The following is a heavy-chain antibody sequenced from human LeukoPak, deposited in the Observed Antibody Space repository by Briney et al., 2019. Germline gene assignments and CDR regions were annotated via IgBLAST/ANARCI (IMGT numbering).Heavy chain of an antibody. D-gene: IGHD2-2*01. Sequence: GASVKVSCKASGYTFTSYGISWVRQAPGQGLEWMGWISAYNGNTNYAQKLQGRVTMTTDTSTSTAYMELRSLRSDDTALYYCAREKMYCSSTSCYYYYYMDVWGKGTTVTVSS. J-gene: IGHJ6*03. CDR3: AREKMYCSSTSCYYYYYMDV. CDR1: GYTFTSYG. CDR2: ISAYNGNT. V-gene: IGHV1-18*01.